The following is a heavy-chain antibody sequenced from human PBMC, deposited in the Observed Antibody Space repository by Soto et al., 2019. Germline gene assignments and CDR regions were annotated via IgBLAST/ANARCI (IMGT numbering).Heavy chain of an antibody. CDR3: ARHAAIVGATSGLDY. V-gene: IGHV4-39*01. D-gene: IGHD1-26*01. Sequence: SETLSLTCTVSGGSISSSSYYWGWIRQPPGKGLEWIGSIYYSGSTYYNPSLKSRVTISVDTSKNQFSLKLSSVTAADTAVYYCARHAAIVGATSGLDYWGQGTMVTVSS. CDR1: GGSISSSSYY. J-gene: IGHJ4*03. CDR2: IYYSGST.